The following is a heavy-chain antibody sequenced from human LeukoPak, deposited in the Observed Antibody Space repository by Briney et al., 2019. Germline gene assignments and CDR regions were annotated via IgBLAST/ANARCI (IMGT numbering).Heavy chain of an antibody. V-gene: IGHV3-23*01. Sequence: PGGSLRLSCAVSGFTFSSYAMTWVRQAPGKGLDWVSAIGPSGAKTYYADSVKGRFTISRDNSKNTLYLQMNSLRAEDTAIYYCAKERSGGWPFDYWGQGTLVTVSS. CDR2: IGPSGAKT. CDR3: AKERSGGWPFDY. D-gene: IGHD6-19*01. CDR1: GFTFSSYA. J-gene: IGHJ4*02.